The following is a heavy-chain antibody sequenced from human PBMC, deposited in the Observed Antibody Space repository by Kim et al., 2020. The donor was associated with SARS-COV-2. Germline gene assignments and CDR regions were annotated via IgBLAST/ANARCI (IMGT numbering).Heavy chain of an antibody. CDR1: GFTFSSYA. CDR3: AKDWLYGSGSYTRGPYYFDY. Sequence: GGSLRLSCAASGFTFSSYAMSWVRQAPGKGLEWVSAISGSGGSTYYADSVKGRFTISRDNSKNTLYLQMNSLRAEDTAVYYCAKDWLYGSGSYTRGPYYFDYWGQGTLVTVSS. V-gene: IGHV3-23*01. CDR2: ISGSGGST. D-gene: IGHD3-10*01. J-gene: IGHJ4*02.